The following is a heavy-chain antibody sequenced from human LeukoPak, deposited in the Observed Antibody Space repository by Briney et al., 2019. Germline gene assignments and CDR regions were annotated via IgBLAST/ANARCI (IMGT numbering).Heavy chain of an antibody. D-gene: IGHD4-17*01. CDR1: GFTFSSYA. J-gene: IGHJ4*02. CDR3: AKGFGDFISCGY. Sequence: PGGSLRLSCAASGFTFSSYAMSWVRQAPGKGLEWVSAISGSGGSTYYAESVKGRFTISRDNSKNTLYLQMNSLRAEDTAVYYCAKGFGDFISCGYWGQGTLVTVSS. V-gene: IGHV3-23*01. CDR2: ISGSGGST.